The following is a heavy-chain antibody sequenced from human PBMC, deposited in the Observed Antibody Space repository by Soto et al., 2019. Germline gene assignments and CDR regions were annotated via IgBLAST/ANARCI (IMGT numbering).Heavy chain of an antibody. CDR2: INAGNGDT. Sequence: ASVKVSCKASGYTFTSYPMHWVRQAPGQGLEWMGWINAGNGDTKYSQKFQGRVTITRDTSANTVYMELSSLGSEDTAVFYCARDWTHYDSSGPGDYWGQGTLVTVSS. J-gene: IGHJ4*02. V-gene: IGHV1-3*01. D-gene: IGHD3-22*01. CDR3: ARDWTHYDSSGPGDY. CDR1: GYTFTSYP.